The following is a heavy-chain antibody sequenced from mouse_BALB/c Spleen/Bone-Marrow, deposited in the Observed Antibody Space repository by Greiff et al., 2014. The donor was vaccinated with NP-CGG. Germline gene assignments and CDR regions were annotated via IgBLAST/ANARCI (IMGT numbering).Heavy chain of an antibody. J-gene: IGHJ3*01. V-gene: IGHV5-6*01. CDR2: IGVGGTYT. D-gene: IGHD1-1*01. CDR3: ARPFTTVVATVFAY. Sequence: VQLKESGGDLVKPGGSLKLSCAASGFTFSGFGMSWVRQSPDKRLEWVATIGVGGTYTYYPDSMKGRFTISRDNAKNTLYLRMSSLKSEDTAMYYCARPFTTVVATVFAYWGQGTLVTVSA. CDR1: GFTFSGFG.